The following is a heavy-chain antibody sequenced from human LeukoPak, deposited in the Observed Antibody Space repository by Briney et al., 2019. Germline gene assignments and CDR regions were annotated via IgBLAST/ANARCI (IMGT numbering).Heavy chain of an antibody. CDR3: ATNRYDFWSATYYYYCYMDV. Sequence: ASVKVSCKASGYTFTSYDINWVRQATGRGLEWMGWMNGNSGNTGYAQKFQGRVTMTRNTSISTAYMELSSLRSEDTAVYYCATNRYDFWSATYYYYCYMDVWGKGTTVTVSS. D-gene: IGHD3-3*01. J-gene: IGHJ6*03. CDR2: MNGNSGNT. CDR1: GYTFTSYD. V-gene: IGHV1-8*01.